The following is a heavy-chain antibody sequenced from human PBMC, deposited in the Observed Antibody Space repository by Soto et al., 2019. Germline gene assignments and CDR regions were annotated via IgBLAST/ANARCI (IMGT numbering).Heavy chain of an antibody. CDR3: TTDLEDIVVVPAAMFSY. J-gene: IGHJ4*02. V-gene: IGHV3-15*01. CDR1: GFTFSNAW. D-gene: IGHD2-2*01. CDR2: IKSKTDGGTT. Sequence: EVQLVESGGGLVKPGGSLRLSCAASGFTFSNAWMSWVRQAPGKGLEWVGCIKSKTDGGTTDYAAPVKGRFTISRDDSKNTLYLQMNSLKTEDTAVYYCTTDLEDIVVVPAAMFSYWGQGTLVTVSS.